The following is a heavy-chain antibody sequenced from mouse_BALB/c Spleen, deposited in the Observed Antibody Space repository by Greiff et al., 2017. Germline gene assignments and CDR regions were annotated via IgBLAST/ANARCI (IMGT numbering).Heavy chain of an antibody. CDR1: GYSITSDYA. CDR2: ISYSGST. D-gene: IGHD2-3*01. V-gene: IGHV3-2*02. Sequence: EVQGVESGPGLVKPSQSLSLTCTVTGYSITSDYAWNWIRQFPGNKLEWMGYISYSGSTSYNPSLKSRISITRDTSKNQFFLQLNSVTTEDTATYYCARSWGFYDGYYGYAMDYWGQGTSVTVSS. CDR3: ARSWGFYDGYYGYAMDY. J-gene: IGHJ4*01.